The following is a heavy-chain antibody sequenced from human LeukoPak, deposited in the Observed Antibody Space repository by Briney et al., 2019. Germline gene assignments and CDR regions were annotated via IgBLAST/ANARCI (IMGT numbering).Heavy chain of an antibody. D-gene: IGHD6-13*01. CDR2: ISSSSSYI. CDR3: AKDRPTVYSSSWLHFLDS. V-gene: IGHV3-21*04. CDR1: GFTFSSYR. J-gene: IGHJ4*02. Sequence: GGSLRLSCAASGFTFSSYRMNWVRQATGKGLEWVSSISSSSSYIYYADSVKGRFTISRDNAKNSLYLQMNSLRADDTAVYYCAKDRPTVYSSSWLHFLDSWGQGTLVTVSS.